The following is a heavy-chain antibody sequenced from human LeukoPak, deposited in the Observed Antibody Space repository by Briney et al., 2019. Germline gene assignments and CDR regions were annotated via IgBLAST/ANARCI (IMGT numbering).Heavy chain of an antibody. CDR2: ISSSSSYI. Sequence: NPSETLSLTCTVSGGSISSSSYYWGWIRQPPGKGLEWVSSISSSSSYIYYADSVKGRFTISRDNAKNSLYLQMNSLRAEDTAVYYCARDREDSSTSCYDYWGQGTLVTVSS. D-gene: IGHD2-2*01. V-gene: IGHV3-21*01. CDR1: GGSISSSS. CDR3: ARDREDSSTSCYDY. J-gene: IGHJ4*02.